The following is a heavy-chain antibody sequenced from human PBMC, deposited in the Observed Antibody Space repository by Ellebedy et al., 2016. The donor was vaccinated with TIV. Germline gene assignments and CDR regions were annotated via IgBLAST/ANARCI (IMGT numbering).Heavy chain of an antibody. Sequence: SETLSLXXAVYGGSFSGYYWSWIRQPPGKGLEWIGEINHSGSTNYNPSLKSRVTISVDTSKNQFSLKLSSVTAADTAVYYCARYPVYCSSTSCHTSFDYWGQGTLVTVSS. CDR2: INHSGST. CDR1: GGSFSGYY. V-gene: IGHV4-34*01. CDR3: ARYPVYCSSTSCHTSFDY. D-gene: IGHD2-2*02. J-gene: IGHJ4*02.